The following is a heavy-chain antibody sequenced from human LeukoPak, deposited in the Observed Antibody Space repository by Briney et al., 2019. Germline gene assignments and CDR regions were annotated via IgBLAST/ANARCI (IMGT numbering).Heavy chain of an antibody. CDR1: GYTFTGYY. J-gene: IGHJ4*02. D-gene: IGHD6-13*01. CDR2: INPNSGGT. Sequence: ASVKVSCKASGYTFTGYYMHWVRQAPGQGLEWMGWINPNSGGTNYAQKFQGRVTMTRDTSISTAYMELSRLRSDDTAVYYCARVRIAAPSGLDYWGQGTLVTVSS. CDR3: ARVRIAAPSGLDY. V-gene: IGHV1-2*02.